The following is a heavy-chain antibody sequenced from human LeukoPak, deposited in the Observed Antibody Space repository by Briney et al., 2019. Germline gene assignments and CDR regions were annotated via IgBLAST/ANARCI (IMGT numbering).Heavy chain of an antibody. CDR3: ARPYCTTTNCYDY. V-gene: IGHV1-2*02. D-gene: IGHD2-2*01. CDR1: GYTFTGYY. Sequence: ASVKVSCKASGYTFTGYYMHWVRQAPGQGLEWMGWINPNSGVTNYAQKFQGRVTMTRDTSVSTAYMELSSLRSDDTAVYYCARPYCTTTNCYDYWGQGTLVTVSS. J-gene: IGHJ4*02. CDR2: INPNSGVT.